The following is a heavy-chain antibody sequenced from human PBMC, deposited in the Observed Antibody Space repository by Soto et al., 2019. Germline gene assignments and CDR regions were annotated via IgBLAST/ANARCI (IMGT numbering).Heavy chain of an antibody. V-gene: IGHV1-18*01. CDR3: ARDPDIAVAGYYFDY. Sequence: QVQLVQSGAEVKKPGASVKVSCKASGYTFTSYGISWVRQAPGQGLEWMGWISAYNGNTNYAQKLQGRVTMTTDTTTRTAYMELRSLRSDDTAVYYCARDPDIAVAGYYFDYWGQGTLVTVSA. CDR2: ISAYNGNT. CDR1: GYTFTSYG. D-gene: IGHD6-19*01. J-gene: IGHJ4*02.